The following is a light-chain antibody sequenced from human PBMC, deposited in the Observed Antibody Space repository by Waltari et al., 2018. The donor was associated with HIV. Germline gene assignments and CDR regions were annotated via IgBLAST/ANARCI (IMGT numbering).Light chain of an antibody. J-gene: IGLJ3*02. V-gene: IGLV2-11*01. Sequence: QSALTQPRSVTGSPGQSVTISCTGTSSDVGGYNYVSWYQQHPGKAPKLIIYDVSKRPSVVPVRFSCSKSGNPASLTISGLQAEDEVHYYCCSYAGSHTPWVFGGGTKVTVL. CDR2: DVS. CDR1: SSDVGGYNY. CDR3: CSYAGSHTPWV.